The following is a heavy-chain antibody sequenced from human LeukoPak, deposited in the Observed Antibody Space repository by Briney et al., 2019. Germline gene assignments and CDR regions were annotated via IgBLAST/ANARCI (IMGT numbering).Heavy chain of an antibody. Sequence: SESLSLTCAVYGGSFSGYYWSWIRQPPGKGLEWIGEINHSGSTNYNPSLKSRVTISVDTSKNQFSLKLSSVTAADTAVYYCARGRGYDYWGQGTLVTVSS. CDR2: INHSGST. V-gene: IGHV4-34*01. CDR3: ARGRGYDY. CDR1: GGSFSGYY. J-gene: IGHJ4*02. D-gene: IGHD5-12*01.